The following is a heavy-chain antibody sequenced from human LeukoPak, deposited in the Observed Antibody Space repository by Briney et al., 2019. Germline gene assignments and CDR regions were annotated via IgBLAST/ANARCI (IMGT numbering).Heavy chain of an antibody. CDR1: GYSISSGYY. CDR2: INHSGST. CDR3: AREPGSSGWYDH. Sequence: PSETLSLTCTVSGYSISSGYYWSWIRQPPGKGLEWIGEINHSGSTNYNPSLKSRVTISVDTSKNQFSLKLSSVTAADTAVYYCAREPGSSGWYDHWGQGTLVTVST. D-gene: IGHD6-19*01. V-gene: IGHV4-38-2*02. J-gene: IGHJ5*02.